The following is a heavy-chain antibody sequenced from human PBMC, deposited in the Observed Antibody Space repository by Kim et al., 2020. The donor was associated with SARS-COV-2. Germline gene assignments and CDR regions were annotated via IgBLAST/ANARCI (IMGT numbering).Heavy chain of an antibody. CDR1: GGSFSGYY. CDR2: INHSGST. V-gene: IGHV4-34*01. D-gene: IGHD3-10*01. Sequence: SETLSLTCAVYGGSFSGYYWSWIRQPPGKGLEWIGEINHSGSTNYNPSLKSRVTISVDTSKNQFSLKLSSVTAADTAVYYCARVGPRECFDYWGQGTLVTVSS. CDR3: ARVGPRECFDY. J-gene: IGHJ4*02.